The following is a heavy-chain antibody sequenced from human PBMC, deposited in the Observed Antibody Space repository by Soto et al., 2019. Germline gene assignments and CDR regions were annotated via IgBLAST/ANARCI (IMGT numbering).Heavy chain of an antibody. J-gene: IGHJ1*01. D-gene: IGHD6-13*01. CDR2: ISGSGGST. Sequence: EVQLLESGGGLVQPGGSLRLSCAASGFTFSSYAMSWVRQAPGKGLEWVSAISGSGGSTYYADSVKGRFTISRDKSKNTLYLQMTSLRAEDTAVYYCAKDRWQQLVYFQHWGQGTLVTVSS. V-gene: IGHV3-23*01. CDR3: AKDRWQQLVYFQH. CDR1: GFTFSSYA.